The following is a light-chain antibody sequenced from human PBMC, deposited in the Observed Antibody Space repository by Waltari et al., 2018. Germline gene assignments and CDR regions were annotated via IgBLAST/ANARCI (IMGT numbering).Light chain of an antibody. CDR2: QVS. Sequence: DIQMTQSPSTLSASVGDRVNITCRASQTITNWVAWYQQKPGKAPELLIYQVSKLQTGVPSRFSGGGSGAEYTLTISSLQADDVATYYCQQYRSYWTFGQGTKVEMK. CDR3: QQYRSYWT. J-gene: IGKJ1*01. CDR1: QTITNW. V-gene: IGKV1-5*03.